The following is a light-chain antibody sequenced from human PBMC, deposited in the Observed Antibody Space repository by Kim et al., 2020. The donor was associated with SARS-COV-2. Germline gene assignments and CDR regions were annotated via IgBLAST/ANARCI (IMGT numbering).Light chain of an antibody. CDR2: DNN. V-gene: IGLV1-40*01. CDR3: QSYDSSLNALL. J-gene: IGLJ3*02. Sequence: QTVTISWTRCHSNSVAVSDVHWYQQLPGPDPILLIFDNNNRPSGIPDRFSGSTSGTSASLAITGLKAEDEADYYCQSYDSSLNALLFGGGTQLTVL. CDR1: HSNSVAVSD.